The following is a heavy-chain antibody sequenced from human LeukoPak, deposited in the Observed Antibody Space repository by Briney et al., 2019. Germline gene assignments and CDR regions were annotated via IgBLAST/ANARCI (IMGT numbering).Heavy chain of an antibody. Sequence: PSETLSLTCTVSGYSISSGYYWGWIRQPPGKGLEWIGSIHYSGSTYYNPSLKSRVTISVDTSKNQFSLKLSSVTAADTAVYYCARDQRVYYYGMDVWGQGTTVTVSS. CDR2: IHYSGST. J-gene: IGHJ6*02. CDR1: GYSISSGYY. V-gene: IGHV4-38-2*02. CDR3: ARDQRVYYYGMDV.